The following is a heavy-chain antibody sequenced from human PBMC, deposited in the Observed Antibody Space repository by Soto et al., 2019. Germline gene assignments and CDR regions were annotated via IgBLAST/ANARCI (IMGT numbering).Heavy chain of an antibody. CDR2: ISYDGSNK. D-gene: IGHD3-10*01. CDR3: VGGQSSFDY. V-gene: IGHV3-30*03. CDR1: GFPFTTYG. J-gene: IGHJ4*02. Sequence: QVQLVESGGGVVQPGRSLRLSCAASGFPFTTYGMHWVREGPGKGLEWVAVISYDGSNKYYADSVKGRFTISRDNSKNTMYLQMNSLRPEETALYYCVGGQSSFDYRGQGTLVTVSS.